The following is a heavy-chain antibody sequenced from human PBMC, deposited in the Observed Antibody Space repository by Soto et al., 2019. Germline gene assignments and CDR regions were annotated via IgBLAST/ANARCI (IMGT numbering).Heavy chain of an antibody. CDR2: IGASGACT. D-gene: IGHD2-21*01. CDR3: ARCALLSATSGGWCNSFGP. J-gene: IGHJ5*02. V-gene: IGHV3-23*01. CDR1: EFTFRNYA. Sequence: EVQLLESGGGLVQPGGSLRLSCTASEFTFRNYAMSWVRQAPGKGLEWVSAIGASGACTHYTDSVKGRFTISRDNSKITVDVQMNSLRTEDTGVYYWARCALLSATSGGWCNSFGPWGQGTLVTVSS.